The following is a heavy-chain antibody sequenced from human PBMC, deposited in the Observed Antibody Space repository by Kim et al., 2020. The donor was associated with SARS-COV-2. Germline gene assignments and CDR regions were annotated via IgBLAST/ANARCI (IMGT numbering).Heavy chain of an antibody. Sequence: GGSLRLSCVASGFTFSNAWVNWIRQAPGKGLEWVGHIKSKTDGGATDYIAPVKGRLIISRDDSKNTVYLQMNSLKIEDTAVYYCTTDPMYGSGSYYPPRLDYWGQGILVTVSS. CDR2: IKSKTDGGAT. J-gene: IGHJ4*02. CDR3: TTDPMYGSGSYYPPRLDY. V-gene: IGHV3-15*01. D-gene: IGHD3-10*01. CDR1: GFTFSNAW.